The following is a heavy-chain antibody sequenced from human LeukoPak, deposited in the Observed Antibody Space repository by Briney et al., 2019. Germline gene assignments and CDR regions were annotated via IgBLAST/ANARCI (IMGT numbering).Heavy chain of an antibody. CDR3: AKGARTYYYGSGSPNWFDP. V-gene: IGHV4-4*02. CDR1: GGSISSSNW. Sequence: HPSETLSLACIVSGGSISSSNWWSWVRQPPGKGLEWIGEIYHSGSTNYNPSLKSRVTISVDKSKNQFSLKLSSVTAADTAVYYCAKGARTYYYGSGSPNWFDPWGQGTLVTVSS. D-gene: IGHD3-10*01. J-gene: IGHJ5*02. CDR2: IYHSGST.